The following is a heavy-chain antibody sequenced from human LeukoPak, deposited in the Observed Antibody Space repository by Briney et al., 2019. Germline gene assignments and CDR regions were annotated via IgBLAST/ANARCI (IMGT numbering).Heavy chain of an antibody. CDR2: ISSTIGIT. CDR3: AKGTLAHYYDSSGYYHCSFDY. V-gene: IGHV3-23*01. CDR1: GFTFSSYA. Sequence: GGSLRLSCAASGFTFSSYAMTWVRQAPGKGLEWVSGISSTIGITYFADSVKGRFTISSDNSKNTLYLQMNSLRAEDTAVYYCAKGTLAHYYDSSGYYHCSFDYWGQGTLVTLPS. D-gene: IGHD3-22*01. J-gene: IGHJ4*02.